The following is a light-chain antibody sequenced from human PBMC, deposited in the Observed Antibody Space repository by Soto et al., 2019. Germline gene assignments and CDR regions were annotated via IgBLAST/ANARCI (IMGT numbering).Light chain of an antibody. CDR3: QQRSNWIT. CDR1: QSVSSY. J-gene: IGKJ5*01. V-gene: IGKV3-11*01. Sequence: EIVLTQSPATLSLSPGERATLSCRASQSVSSYVAWYQQKPGQAPRLLIYDASNRATGIPARFSGSGSGTDFTLTISSLEPEDFAVYYCQQRSNWITFGQGTRLEI. CDR2: DAS.